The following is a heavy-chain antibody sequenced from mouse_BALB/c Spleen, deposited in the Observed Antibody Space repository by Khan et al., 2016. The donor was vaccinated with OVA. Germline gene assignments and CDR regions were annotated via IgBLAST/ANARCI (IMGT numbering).Heavy chain of an antibody. Sequence: EVELVESGGGLVQPGGSRKLSCAASGFTFSSFGMHWVRQAPEKGLEWVAYIGSGSNTIYYADTVKGRFTISRDNPKHTLLLQMTSVRSEDTAMYYCASYRYWSWIASWGQGTLVTVSA. V-gene: IGHV5-17*02. J-gene: IGHJ3*01. D-gene: IGHD2-12*01. CDR2: IGSGSNTI. CDR1: GFTFSSFG. CDR3: ASYRYWSWIAS.